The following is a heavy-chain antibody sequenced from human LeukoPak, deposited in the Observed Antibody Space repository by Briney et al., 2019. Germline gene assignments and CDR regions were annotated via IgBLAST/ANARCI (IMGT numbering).Heavy chain of an antibody. D-gene: IGHD3-22*01. CDR1: GFTFSDYY. Sequence: PGGSLSRSCAASGFTFSDYYMSWIRQAPGKGLEWVSYISSSSSYTNYADSVKGRFTISRDNAKNSLYLQMNSLRAEDTAVYYCGKYYYDSSGYYWDYWGQGSLVSVSS. V-gene: IGHV3-11*03. CDR2: ISSSSSYT. J-gene: IGHJ4*02. CDR3: GKYYYDSSGYYWDY.